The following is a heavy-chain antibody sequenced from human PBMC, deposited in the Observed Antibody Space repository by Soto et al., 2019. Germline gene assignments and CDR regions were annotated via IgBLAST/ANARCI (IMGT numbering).Heavy chain of an antibody. Sequence: GGSLRLSCAASGFTVSSNYMSWVRQAPGKGLEWVSVIYSGGSTYYADSVKGRFTISRDNSKNTLYLQMNSLRAEDTAVYYCARDQFWSGYYANWGQGTLVTVSS. V-gene: IGHV3-53*01. D-gene: IGHD3-3*01. CDR1: GFTVSSNY. J-gene: IGHJ4*02. CDR2: IYSGGST. CDR3: ARDQFWSGYYAN.